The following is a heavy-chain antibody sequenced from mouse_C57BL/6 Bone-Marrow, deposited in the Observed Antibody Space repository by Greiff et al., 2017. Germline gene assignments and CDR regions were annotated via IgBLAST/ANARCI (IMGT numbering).Heavy chain of an antibody. V-gene: IGHV1-59*01. CDR1: GYTFTSYW. CDR3: ARERGY. CDR2: IDPSDSYT. J-gene: IGHJ2*01. Sequence: QVQLQQPGAELVRPGTSVKLSCKASGYTFTSYWMHWVKQRPGQGLEWIGVIDPSDSYTNYNQKFKGKATLTVDTSSSTAYMQLSSLTSEDSAVYYCARERGYWGQGTTLTVSS.